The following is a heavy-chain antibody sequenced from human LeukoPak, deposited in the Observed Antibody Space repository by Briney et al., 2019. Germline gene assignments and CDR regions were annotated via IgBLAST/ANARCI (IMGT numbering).Heavy chain of an antibody. CDR2: IYYSGST. J-gene: IGHJ4*02. V-gene: IGHV4-59*01. D-gene: IGHD6-13*01. Sequence: SETLSLTCSVSGGSISSYYWRWIRQPPGKGLEWIGYIYYSGSTNYNPSLKSRVTISVDTSKNQFSLRLSSVTAADTAVYYCAREIAAAGTFDYWGQETLVTVSS. CDR3: AREIAAAGTFDY. CDR1: GGSISSYY.